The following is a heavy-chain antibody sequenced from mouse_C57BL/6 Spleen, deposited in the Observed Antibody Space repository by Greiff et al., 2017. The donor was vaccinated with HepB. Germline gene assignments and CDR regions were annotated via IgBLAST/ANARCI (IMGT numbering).Heavy chain of an antibody. Sequence: QVQLQQPVAELVMPGASVKLSCKASGYTFTSYWMHWVKQRPGQGLEWIGEIDPSDSYTNYNQKFKGKSTLTVDKSSSTAYMQLSSLRSEDSAVYYCARAYYGSSYEGYAMDYWGQGTSVTVSS. CDR2: IDPSDSYT. V-gene: IGHV1-69*01. J-gene: IGHJ4*01. CDR3: ARAYYGSSYEGYAMDY. CDR1: GYTFTSYW. D-gene: IGHD1-1*01.